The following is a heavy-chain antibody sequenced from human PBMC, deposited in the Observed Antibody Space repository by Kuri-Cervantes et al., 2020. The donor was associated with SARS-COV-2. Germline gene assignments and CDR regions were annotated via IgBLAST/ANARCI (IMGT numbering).Heavy chain of an antibody. CDR1: GFTFSSYN. CDR3: ARGYCSSTSCPPYYYYGMDV. D-gene: IGHD2-2*01. V-gene: IGHV3-48*02. CDR2: ISSSSSTI. Sequence: GESLKISCAASGFTFSSYNMNWVRQAPGKGLEWVSYISSSSSTIYYADSVKGRFTISRDNAKNSLYLQMNSLRDEDTAVYYCARGYCSSTSCPPYYYYGMDVWGQGTTVTVSS. J-gene: IGHJ6*02.